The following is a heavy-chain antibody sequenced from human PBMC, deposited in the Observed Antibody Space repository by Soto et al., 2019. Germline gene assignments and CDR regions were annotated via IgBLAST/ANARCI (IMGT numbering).Heavy chain of an antibody. CDR3: ARRVFHDIFSPTYYLAS. D-gene: IGHD3-9*01. CDR1: GYTLTTHW. CDR2: INPRDSDT. Sequence: PGEALKISCKASGYTLTTHWIAGGRQLPGKGLGGRGIINPRDSDTMYSTSFEGQVTMSVDKSINTAYLQWSRLKASDTAMYFCARRVFHDIFSPTYYLASWGQGTLATVS. J-gene: IGHJ4*02. V-gene: IGHV5-51*01.